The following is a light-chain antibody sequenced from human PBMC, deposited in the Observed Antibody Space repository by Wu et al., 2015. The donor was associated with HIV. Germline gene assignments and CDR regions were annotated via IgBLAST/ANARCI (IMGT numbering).Light chain of an antibody. J-gene: IGKJ1*01. CDR1: QNVTDY. V-gene: IGKV1-39*01. Sequence: DIQVTQSPSSLSATIGDTIIVHCRTGQNVTDYLHWYQFGPRRTPRLLIYGASRLQRGLPPRFRGAGSGIHFTLTIDNLQFEDFGTYFCQQTYTESWTFGQGTRVDLK. CDR3: QQTYTESWT. CDR2: GAS.